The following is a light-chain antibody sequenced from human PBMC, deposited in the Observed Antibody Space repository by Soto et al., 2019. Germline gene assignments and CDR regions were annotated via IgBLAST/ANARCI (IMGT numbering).Light chain of an antibody. CDR1: QSVSSNY. CDR3: QQYGNSPLT. V-gene: IGKV3-20*01. J-gene: IGKJ4*01. CDR2: GAS. Sequence: EIVLTQSPATLSLSPGERATLSCRASQSVSSNYLAWYQKKPGQATRLLTDGASSRATGIPARFIGSGSATDFTLTISRLEPEDFAVYHCQQYGNSPLTFGGGTKVEI.